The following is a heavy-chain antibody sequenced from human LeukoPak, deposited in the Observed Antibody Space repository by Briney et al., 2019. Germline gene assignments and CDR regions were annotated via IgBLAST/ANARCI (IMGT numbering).Heavy chain of an antibody. CDR2: INPNSGGT. CDR3: ARDSNDYGDYYYYYGMDV. D-gene: IGHD4-17*01. CDR1: GYTFTGYY. V-gene: IGHV1-2*02. Sequence: ASVKVSCKASGYTFTGYYMHWVRQAPGQGLEWMGWINPNSGGTNYAQKFQGRVTMTRDTSISTAYMELSRLRSDDTAVYYCARDSNDYGDYYYYYGMDVWGQGTTVTASS. J-gene: IGHJ6*02.